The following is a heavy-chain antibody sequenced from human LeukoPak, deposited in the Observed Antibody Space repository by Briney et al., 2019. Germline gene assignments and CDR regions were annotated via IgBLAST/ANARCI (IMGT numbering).Heavy chain of an antibody. CDR1: GGSISSYY. V-gene: IGHV4-59*01. J-gene: IGHJ4*02. Sequence: SETLSLTCTVSGGSISSYYWSWLRQPPGKGLEWIGYIYYSGSTNYNPSLKSRVTISVDTSKNQFSLKLSSVTAADTAVYYCARAYSSGPFSLIYWGQGTLVTVSS. CDR3: ARAYSSGPFSLIY. D-gene: IGHD3-22*01. CDR2: IYYSGST.